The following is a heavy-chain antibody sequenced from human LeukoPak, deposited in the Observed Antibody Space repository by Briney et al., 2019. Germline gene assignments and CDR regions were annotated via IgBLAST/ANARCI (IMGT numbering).Heavy chain of an antibody. J-gene: IGHJ4*02. CDR1: GGSISSYY. D-gene: IGHD5-24*01. CDR3: TRDKGRVFDY. Sequence: SETLSLTCIVSGGSISSYYWSWIRQPPGKGLEWIGYIYYSGSTTYNPSLKSRVTISVDTSKNQFSLKLSSVTAADTAVYYCTRDKGRVFDYWGQGTLVTVSS. CDR2: IYYSGST. V-gene: IGHV4-59*01.